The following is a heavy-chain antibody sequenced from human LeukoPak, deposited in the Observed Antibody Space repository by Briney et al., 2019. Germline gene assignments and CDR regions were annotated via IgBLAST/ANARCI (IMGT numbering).Heavy chain of an antibody. J-gene: IGHJ4*02. Sequence: SETLSLTCGVSGGSITNTNYWTWVRQPPGKGLEWIGEVNLQGSTNYNPSLMGRVAIAVDTSENHISLQLTSVTAAGTAVYYCAREGGPYRPPDYSGQGTLVTVSS. CDR3: AREGGPYRPPDY. CDR2: VNLQGST. CDR1: GGSITNTNY. V-gene: IGHV4-4*02.